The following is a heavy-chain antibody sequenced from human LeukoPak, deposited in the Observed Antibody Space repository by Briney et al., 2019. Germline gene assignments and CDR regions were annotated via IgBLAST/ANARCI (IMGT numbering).Heavy chain of an antibody. CDR2: INPNSGGT. CDR3: VSREWRSGYFLFAS. V-gene: IGHV1-2*02. CDR1: GYTFTDYY. Sequence: GSSVKVSCKASGYTFTDYYMHWVRQAPGQGLDWMGWINPNSGGTNYAQRFQGRVTMTRDTSISPAYMELSRLRSDDTAVYYCVSREWRSGYFLFASWGQGTLVTVSS. D-gene: IGHD3-22*01. J-gene: IGHJ4*02.